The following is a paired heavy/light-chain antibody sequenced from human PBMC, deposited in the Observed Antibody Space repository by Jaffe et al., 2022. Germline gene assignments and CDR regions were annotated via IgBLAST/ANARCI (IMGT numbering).Heavy chain of an antibody. Sequence: QVRLQESGPGLVKPSETLSLTCTVSNFSITNTIYWGWIRQSPGKGLEWIGSVYHSGTTFYNPSLKSRVTISVDTSKNQFYLRVTSLTAADTAVYYCARHPFYYYYLDVWGKGTTVTVSS. CDR1: NFSITNTIY. CDR3: ARHPFYYYYLDV. V-gene: IGHV4-38-2*02. CDR2: VYHSGTT. J-gene: IGHJ6*03.
Light chain of an antibody. CDR1: RSVNSRY. V-gene: IGKV3-20*01. CDR3: QQYDTSRT. Sequence: EIVLTQAPGTLSLSPGERATLSCRASRSVNSRYIAWYQQKPGQSPRLLIYDATTRATGIPDRFSGSGSGTDFTLSISTVEPEDFALYFCQQYDTSRTFGGGTKVEIK. J-gene: IGKJ4*01. CDR2: DAT.